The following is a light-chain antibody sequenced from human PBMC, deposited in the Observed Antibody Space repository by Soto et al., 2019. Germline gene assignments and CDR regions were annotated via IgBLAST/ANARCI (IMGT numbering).Light chain of an antibody. CDR3: QQYSSSPPLYT. CDR2: GAS. J-gene: IGKJ2*01. CDR1: QTISSSY. V-gene: IGKV3-20*01. Sequence: EIVLTQSPDTLSLSPGERATLSCRVSQTISSSYLDWYKQKPGQAPRLLIYGASSRATGIPDRFSGSGSGTDFTLTISRLEPEDFAVYYCQQYSSSPPLYTFGKGTKLEIK.